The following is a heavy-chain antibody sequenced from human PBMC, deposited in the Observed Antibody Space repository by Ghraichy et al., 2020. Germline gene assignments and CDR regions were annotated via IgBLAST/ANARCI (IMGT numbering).Heavy chain of an antibody. CDR2: IYTSGST. CDR3: ARQKEWLRDFDY. Sequence: SETLSLTCTVSGGSISSYYWSWIRQPPGKGLEWIGYIYTSGSTNYNPSLKSRVTVSVDTSKNQFSLKLSSVTAADTAVYYCARQKEWLRDFDYWGQGTLVTVSS. J-gene: IGHJ4*02. V-gene: IGHV4-4*09. CDR1: GGSISSYY. D-gene: IGHD5-12*01.